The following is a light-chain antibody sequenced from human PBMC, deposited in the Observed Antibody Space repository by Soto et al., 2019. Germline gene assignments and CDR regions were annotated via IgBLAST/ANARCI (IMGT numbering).Light chain of an antibody. V-gene: IGLV2-14*01. Sequence: QSVLTQPASASGSPGQSITISCTGTSSDVGGYKYVSWYQHHPGKAPRLMIYEVSNRPSGVSDRFSGSKSGNTASLTISGLLAEDEADYYCSSYTSISTDVFGTGTKVTVL. J-gene: IGLJ1*01. CDR2: EVS. CDR3: SSYTSISTDV. CDR1: SSDVGGYKY.